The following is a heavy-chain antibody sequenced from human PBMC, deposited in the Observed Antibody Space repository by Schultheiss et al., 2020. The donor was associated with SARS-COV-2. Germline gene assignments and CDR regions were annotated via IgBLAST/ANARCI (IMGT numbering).Heavy chain of an antibody. J-gene: IGHJ4*02. V-gene: IGHV3-23*01. Sequence: GGSLRLSCAASGFTFSGYAMSWVRQAPGKGLEWVSAISGSGHATYYADSVRGRFIISRDNSKNTLYLQMNRLRVADTAVYYCAQREAASGIWGQGTLVTVSS. CDR1: GFTFSGYA. D-gene: IGHD6-13*01. CDR2: ISGSGHAT. CDR3: AQREAASGI.